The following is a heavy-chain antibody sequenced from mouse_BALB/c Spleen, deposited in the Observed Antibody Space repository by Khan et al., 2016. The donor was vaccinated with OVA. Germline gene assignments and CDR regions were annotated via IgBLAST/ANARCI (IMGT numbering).Heavy chain of an antibody. Sequence: VQLKQSGTVLARPGASVKMSCKASGYTFTNYWMHWVKQRPGQGLEWIGTIFPGNSDTNYNQKFTSQAKLTAVTSNNPAYLELSSLTNEDSAVYYCARNGFGNYEYWDYWGQGTTLTVSS. V-gene: IGHV1-5*01. J-gene: IGHJ2*01. CDR1: GYTFTNYW. D-gene: IGHD2-1*01. CDR2: IFPGNSDT. CDR3: ARNGFGNYEYWDY.